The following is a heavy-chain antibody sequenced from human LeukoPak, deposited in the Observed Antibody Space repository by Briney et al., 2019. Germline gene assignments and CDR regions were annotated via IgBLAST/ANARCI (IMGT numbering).Heavy chain of an antibody. Sequence: GGSLRLSCVVSGFTFSTYWMTWVRQAPGKGLEWVASIKQDGGEKYFVDSMKGRFSISRDNAKNSLYLQMNSLRAEDTAIYYCARTRTDYYGSGSYYRMGYYFDYWGQGTLVTVSS. CDR3: ARTRTDYYGSGSYYRMGYYFDY. CDR2: IKQDGGEK. V-gene: IGHV3-7*01. CDR1: GFTFSTYW. D-gene: IGHD3-10*01. J-gene: IGHJ4*02.